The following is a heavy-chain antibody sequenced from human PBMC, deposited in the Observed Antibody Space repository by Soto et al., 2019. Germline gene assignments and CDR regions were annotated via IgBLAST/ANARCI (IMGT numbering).Heavy chain of an antibody. CDR2: INPNSGGT. CDR1: GYTFTGYY. J-gene: IGHJ3*02. CDR3: ARVGDSSSYDAFDI. Sequence: ASVKVSCKASGYTFTGYYMHWVRQAPGQGLEWMGWINPNSGGTNYAQKFQGWVTMTRDTSISTAYMELSRLRSDDTAVYYCARVGDSSSYDAFDIWGKGTMVTVSS. V-gene: IGHV1-2*04. D-gene: IGHD6-6*01.